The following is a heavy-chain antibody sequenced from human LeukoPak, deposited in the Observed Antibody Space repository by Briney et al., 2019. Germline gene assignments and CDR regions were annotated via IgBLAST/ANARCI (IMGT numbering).Heavy chain of an antibody. V-gene: IGHV3-21*01. Sequence: GGSLRLSCAVSGFTFSGYSMNWVRQAPGKGLEWVSFISSSSSYIYYADSVKGRFTISRDNAKNSLYLQMNSLRAEDTAVYYCARLSTIVRGLPDYYYYYMDVWGKGTTVTASS. CDR2: ISSSSSYI. D-gene: IGHD3-10*01. CDR3: ARLSTIVRGLPDYYYYYMDV. J-gene: IGHJ6*03. CDR1: GFTFSGYS.